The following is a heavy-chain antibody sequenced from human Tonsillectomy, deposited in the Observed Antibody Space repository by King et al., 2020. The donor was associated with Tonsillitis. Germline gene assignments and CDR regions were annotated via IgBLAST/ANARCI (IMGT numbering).Heavy chain of an antibody. D-gene: IGHD6-19*01. V-gene: IGHV3-23*04. CDR1: GFTFSSYA. Sequence: VQLVQSGGGLVQPGGSLRLSCAASGFTFSSYAMSWVRQAPGKGLEWVSGISGSGGDTYFADPVKDRFHISRDNYMNTLYLQMNSLRAEDTAVYYCAKGAPGIAVAGSGAFDYWGQGTLVTVSS. CDR2: ISGSGGDT. J-gene: IGHJ4*02. CDR3: AKGAPGIAVAGSGAFDY.